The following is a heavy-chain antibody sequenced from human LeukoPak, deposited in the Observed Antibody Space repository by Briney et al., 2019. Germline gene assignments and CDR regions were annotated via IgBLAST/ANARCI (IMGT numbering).Heavy chain of an antibody. V-gene: IGHV3-9*01. J-gene: IGHJ4*02. CDR2: ISWNSGSI. CDR1: GFTFDDYA. D-gene: IGHD3-10*01. Sequence: PGRSLRLSCAASGFTFDDYAMHWVRQAPGKGLEWVSGISWNSGSIGYADSVKGRFTISRDNAKNSLYLQMNPLRAEHTTLYYCAKDGRWFGELLFTGSYFDYWGQGTLVTVSS. CDR3: AKDGRWFGELLFTGSYFDY.